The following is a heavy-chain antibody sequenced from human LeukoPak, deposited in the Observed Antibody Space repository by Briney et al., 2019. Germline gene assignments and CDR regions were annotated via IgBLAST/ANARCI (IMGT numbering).Heavy chain of an antibody. CDR3: ARVGEYCSGGSCFDY. CDR1: GYTFTSYG. CDR2: ISAYNGNT. Sequence: ASVKVSRKASGYTFTSYGISWVRQAPGQGLEWMGWISAYNGNTNYAQKLQGRVTMTTDTSTSTAYMELRSLRSDDTAVYYCARVGEYCSGGSCFDYWGQGTLVTVSS. J-gene: IGHJ4*02. V-gene: IGHV1-18*01. D-gene: IGHD2-15*01.